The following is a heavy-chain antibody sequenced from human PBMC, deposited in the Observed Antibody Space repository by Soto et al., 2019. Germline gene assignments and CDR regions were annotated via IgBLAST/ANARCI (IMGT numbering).Heavy chain of an antibody. J-gene: IGHJ6*02. CDR1: GGTFSSYA. CDR3: AIDRVAVGATTDYYGMDV. D-gene: IGHD1-26*01. V-gene: IGHV1-69*01. CDR2: IIPIFGTA. Sequence: QVQLVQSGAEVKKPGSSVKVSCKASGGTFSSYAISWVRQAPGQGREWMGGIIPIFGTANYAQKFQGRVTITADESTSTAYMELSSLRSEDTAVYYCAIDRVAVGATTDYYGMDVWGQGTTVTVSS.